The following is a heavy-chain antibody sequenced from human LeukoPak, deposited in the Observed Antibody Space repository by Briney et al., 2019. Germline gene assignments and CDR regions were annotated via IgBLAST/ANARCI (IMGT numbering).Heavy chain of an antibody. CDR1: GLTFSSYS. J-gene: IGHJ5*02. CDR2: ISSSSSYI. D-gene: IGHD2-15*01. V-gene: IGHV3-21*01. Sequence: GGSLRLSCAASGLTFSSYSMNWVRQAPGKGLEWVSSISSSSSYIYYADSVKGRFTISRDNAKNSLYLQMNSLRAEDTAVYYCASFSATRVRWFDPWGQGTLVTVSS. CDR3: ASFSATRVRWFDP.